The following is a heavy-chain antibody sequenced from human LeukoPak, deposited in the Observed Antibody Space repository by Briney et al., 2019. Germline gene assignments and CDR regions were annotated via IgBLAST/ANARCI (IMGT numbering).Heavy chain of an antibody. J-gene: IGHJ6*02. CDR3: ARAEVPALTYYYYGMDV. V-gene: IGHV1-69*01. Sequence: ASVKVSCKASGGTLSSYAISWVRQAPGQGLEWMGGIIPIFGTANYAQKFQGRVTITADESTSTAYMELSSLRSEDTAVYYCARAEVPALTYYYYGMDVWGQGTTVTVSS. D-gene: IGHD2-2*01. CDR2: IIPIFGTA. CDR1: GGTLSSYA.